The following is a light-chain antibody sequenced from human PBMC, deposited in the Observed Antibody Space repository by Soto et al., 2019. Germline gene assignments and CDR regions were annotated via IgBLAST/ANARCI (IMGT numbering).Light chain of an antibody. CDR3: LQHNTYPRT. CDR2: AAS. Sequence: DIQMTQSPSTLSGSVGDRVTITCRASPAIASFLAWYQQKPGTAPKLLIYAASSLQSGVPSRFSGSGSGTEFTLTISSLQPEDSATYFCLQHNTYPRTFGQGTKVDIK. V-gene: IGKV1-9*01. CDR1: PAIASF. J-gene: IGKJ1*01.